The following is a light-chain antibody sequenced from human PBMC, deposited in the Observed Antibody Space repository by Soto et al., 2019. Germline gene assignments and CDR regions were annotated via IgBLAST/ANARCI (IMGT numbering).Light chain of an antibody. CDR3: QQYGSSPPMFT. Sequence: EGVLTQSPGTLSLSPGERATLSCRASQSVTRSYFAWYQQRPGQAPRLLIYGASSSATGIPDRLSGSGSGTDLTLIISSLEPEDFAVYFCQQYGSSPPMFTFGPGTKLEIK. CDR1: QSVTRSY. CDR2: GAS. J-gene: IGKJ2*01. V-gene: IGKV3-20*01.